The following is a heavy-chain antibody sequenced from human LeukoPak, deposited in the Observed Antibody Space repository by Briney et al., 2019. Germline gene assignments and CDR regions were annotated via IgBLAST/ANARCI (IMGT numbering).Heavy chain of an antibody. D-gene: IGHD3-22*01. CDR2: INKDGSEK. J-gene: IGHJ4*02. CDR1: GFTFTNYF. V-gene: IGHV3-7*02. Sequence: GGSLRLSCAASGFTFTNYFMTWVRQAPGKGLEWVASINKDGSEKYYVASVKGRFTLSRDNAKNSLYLQMNSLRAEDTAVYYCARVVGYYFDYWGQGTLVTVSS. CDR3: ARVVGYYFDY.